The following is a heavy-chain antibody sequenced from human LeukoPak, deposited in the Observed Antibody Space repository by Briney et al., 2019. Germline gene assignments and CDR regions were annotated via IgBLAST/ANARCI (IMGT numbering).Heavy chain of an antibody. CDR1: GFTVSSNY. CDR2: ISSSSSTI. Sequence: GGSLRLSCAASGFTVSSNYMNWVRQAPGKGLEWVSYISSSSSTIQYADSVKGRFTISRDNAENSLYLQMNSLGVEDTAVYYCARAVISIFDNWGQGTLVTVSS. V-gene: IGHV3-48*01. J-gene: IGHJ4*02. CDR3: ARAVISIFDN. D-gene: IGHD3-3*02.